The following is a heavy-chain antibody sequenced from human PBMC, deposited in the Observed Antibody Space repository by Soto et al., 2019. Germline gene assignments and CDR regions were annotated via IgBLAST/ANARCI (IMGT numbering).Heavy chain of an antibody. Sequence: GGSLRISCAASGFTVSSNYMSWVRQAPGKGLEWVSVIYSGGSTYYADSVKGRFTISRHNSKNTLYLQMNSLRAEDTAVYYCARDLGYSYGQGGMDVGGQGTTVTVSS. J-gene: IGHJ6*02. CDR1: GFTVSSNY. D-gene: IGHD5-18*01. CDR2: IYSGGST. CDR3: ARDLGYSYGQGGMDV. V-gene: IGHV3-66*01.